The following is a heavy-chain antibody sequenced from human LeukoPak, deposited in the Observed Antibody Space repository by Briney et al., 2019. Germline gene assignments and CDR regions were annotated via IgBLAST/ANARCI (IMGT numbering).Heavy chain of an antibody. V-gene: IGHV3-23*03. CDR3: VRGPVLQYFDWLFDY. CDR2: IYSDASST. D-gene: IGHD3-9*01. Sequence: GGSLRLSCAASGFTFSSYAMSWVRQAPGKGLEWVSLIYSDASSTSYADSVKGRFTISRDNAKNTLYLQMNSLRGDDTAVYYCVRGPVLQYFDWLFDYWGQGTLVTVSS. J-gene: IGHJ4*02. CDR1: GFTFSSYA.